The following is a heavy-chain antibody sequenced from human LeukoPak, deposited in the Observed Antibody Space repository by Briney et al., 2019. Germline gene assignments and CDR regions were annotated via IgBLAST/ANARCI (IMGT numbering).Heavy chain of an antibody. CDR3: ARDRDVYHTGVDY. CDR1: GFTFSRYW. CDR2: IKDDGSEK. V-gene: IGHV3-7*01. J-gene: IGHJ4*02. Sequence: GGSLRLSCAASGFTFSRYWMTWLRQAPGKGLEWVANIKDDGSEKYYVDSVKGRFTISRDNSKNSLYLQMSRLRAEDSAIYYCARDRDVYHTGVDYWGQGTLVTVSS. D-gene: IGHD5-24*01.